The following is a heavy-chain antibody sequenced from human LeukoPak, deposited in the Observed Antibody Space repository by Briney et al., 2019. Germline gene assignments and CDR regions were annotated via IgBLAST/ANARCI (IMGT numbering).Heavy chain of an antibody. D-gene: IGHD3-3*01. CDR3: ARHQGVVDL. J-gene: IGHJ2*01. Sequence: SETLSLTCAVYGGSFSGFYWSWIRQPPGKGLEWIGEINHSGSTNYNPSLKTRVTISVDTSKNQFSLKLSSVTAADTAVYYCARHQGVVDLWGRGSLVTVSS. V-gene: IGHV4-34*01. CDR1: GGSFSGFY. CDR2: INHSGST.